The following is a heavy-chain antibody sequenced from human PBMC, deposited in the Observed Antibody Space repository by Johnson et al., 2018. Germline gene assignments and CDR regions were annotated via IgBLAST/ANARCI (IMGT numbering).Heavy chain of an antibody. V-gene: IGHV3-23*01. CDR3: ANSDYGGPAEYFQY. D-gene: IGHD4-23*01. Sequence: EVRLLESGGGLVQPGGSLRLCCAASGLTYSSYAMSWVRQAPGKGLEWVPGIRGSGGRTYYADTVKGRCTISRKNSKKTLYLKMKSLRAEDTAVYYCANSDYGGPAEYFQYWGQGTLVTVSS. J-gene: IGHJ1*01. CDR2: IRGSGGRT. CDR1: GLTYSSYA.